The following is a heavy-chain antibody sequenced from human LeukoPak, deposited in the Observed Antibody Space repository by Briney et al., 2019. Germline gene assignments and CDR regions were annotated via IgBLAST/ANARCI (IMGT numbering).Heavy chain of an antibody. CDR2: INPNSGDT. CDR3: AKNPDFGSGDS. Sequence: ASVKVSCKASGYTFTGYYMHWVRQAPGQGLEWMGRINPNSGDTNYAQKFQGRVTMTRDTSISTAYMELSRLRSDDTAVYYCAKNPDFGSGDSWGQGTLVTVSS. CDR1: GYTFTGYY. J-gene: IGHJ5*01. V-gene: IGHV1-2*06. D-gene: IGHD3-3*01.